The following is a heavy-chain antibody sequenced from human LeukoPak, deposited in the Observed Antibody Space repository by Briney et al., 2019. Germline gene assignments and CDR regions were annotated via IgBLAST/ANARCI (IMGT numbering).Heavy chain of an antibody. CDR1: GASISSYY. CDR3: ARDSGGCFDY. J-gene: IGHJ4*02. V-gene: IGHV4-59*01. D-gene: IGHD2-15*01. Sequence: SETLSLTCAVSGASISSYYWSWIRQPPGKGLEWIGNIYYSGSTNYNPSLKSRVTISVDTSKNQFSLKLSSVTAADTAVYFCARDSGGCFDYWAQGTLVTVSS. CDR2: IYYSGST.